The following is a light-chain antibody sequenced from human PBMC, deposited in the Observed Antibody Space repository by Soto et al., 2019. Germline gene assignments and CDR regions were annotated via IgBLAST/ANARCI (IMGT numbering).Light chain of an antibody. CDR1: QSVSSN. Sequence: EIVMTQSPATLSVSPGERATLSCRASQSVSSNLAWYQQKPGQAPRLLIYGASSRATGIPDRFSGTGSETDFTLTISRLEPEDFAVYYCQQYGSSGTFGQGTKVDIK. CDR3: QQYGSSGT. V-gene: IGKV3-20*01. J-gene: IGKJ1*01. CDR2: GAS.